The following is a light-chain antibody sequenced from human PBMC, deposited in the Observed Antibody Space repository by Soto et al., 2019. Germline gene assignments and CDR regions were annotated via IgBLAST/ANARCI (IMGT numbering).Light chain of an antibody. V-gene: IGKV3-20*01. CDR3: QHYDTSPLYT. J-gene: IGKJ2*01. CDR1: QSVGSTY. Sequence: IVLTQSPGILSLSPGERATLSCRASQSVGSTYISWYQQKSGQAPRLLIFGASSRATGIPDRFSGRGSGTDFTLTISSLEPEDFAVYYCQHYDTSPLYTFGQGTKLEIK. CDR2: GAS.